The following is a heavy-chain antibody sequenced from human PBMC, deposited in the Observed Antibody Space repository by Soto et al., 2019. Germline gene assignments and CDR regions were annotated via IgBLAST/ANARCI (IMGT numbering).Heavy chain of an antibody. CDR3: ARGGRSGYYYESVSAVRSPIAFDY. Sequence: PGGSLRLSCAASGFIFSNYAMSWVRQAPGKGLEWVSGISRSGSTYYADSVKGRFTISRDNAKNSLYLQMNSLRAEDTAVYYCARGGRSGYYYESVSAVRSPIAFDYWGQGTLVTVSS. CDR1: GFIFSNYA. J-gene: IGHJ4*02. V-gene: IGHV3-21*01. CDR2: ISRSGST. D-gene: IGHD3-22*01.